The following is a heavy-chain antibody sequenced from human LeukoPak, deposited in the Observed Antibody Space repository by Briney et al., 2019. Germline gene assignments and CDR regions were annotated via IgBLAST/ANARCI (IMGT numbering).Heavy chain of an antibody. V-gene: IGHV4-61*05. Sequence: SETLSLTCTVSDGSIRSSTDYWGWIRQPPGKGLEWIGYIYYSGSTNYNPSLKSRVTISVDTSKNQFSLKLSSVTAADTAVYYCARVVDYGDYVGAFDIWGQGTMITVSS. CDR2: IYYSGST. J-gene: IGHJ3*02. D-gene: IGHD4-17*01. CDR1: DGSIRSSTDY. CDR3: ARVVDYGDYVGAFDI.